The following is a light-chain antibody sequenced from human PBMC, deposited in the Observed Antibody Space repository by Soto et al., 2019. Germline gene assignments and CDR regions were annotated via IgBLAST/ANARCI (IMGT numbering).Light chain of an antibody. J-gene: IGLJ2*01. Sequence: SYELTQPPSVSVAPGQTARITCGGDNIGTKSVHWNQQKPGQAPVLVVYDDSDRPSGIPERFSGSNSGNTATLTISRVEAGDEAAYYCQVWDGSSDQVIFGGGTKLNVL. CDR2: DDS. V-gene: IGLV3-21*02. CDR1: NIGTKS. CDR3: QVWDGSSDQVI.